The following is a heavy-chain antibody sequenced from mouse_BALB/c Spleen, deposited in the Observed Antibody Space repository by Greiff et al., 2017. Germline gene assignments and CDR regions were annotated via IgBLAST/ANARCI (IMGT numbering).Heavy chain of an antibody. V-gene: IGHV3-2*02. CDR1: GYSITSDYA. D-gene: IGHD2-14*01. CDR2: LSYSGST. CDR3: ARDYRYGFAY. Sequence: EVKVEESGPGLVKPSQSLSLTCTVTGYSITSDYAWNWIRQFPGNKLEWMGYLSYSGSTSYNPSLKSRISITRDTSKNQFFLQLNSVTTEDTATYYCARDYRYGFAYWGQGTLVTVSA. J-gene: IGHJ3*01.